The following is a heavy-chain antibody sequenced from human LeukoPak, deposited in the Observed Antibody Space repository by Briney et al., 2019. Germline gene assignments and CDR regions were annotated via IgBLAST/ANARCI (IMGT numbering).Heavy chain of an antibody. CDR2: ISGSGGST. J-gene: IGHJ4*02. D-gene: IGHD3-22*01. CDR1: GFTFSSYG. V-gene: IGHV3-23*01. Sequence: GGSLRLSCAASGFTFSSYGMTWVRQAPGKGLEWVSAISGSGGSTYYADSVKGRSTISRDNSKNTLYLQMNSLRAEDTAVYYCAKSDSSGYFLSFDYWGQGTLVTVSS. CDR3: AKSDSSGYFLSFDY.